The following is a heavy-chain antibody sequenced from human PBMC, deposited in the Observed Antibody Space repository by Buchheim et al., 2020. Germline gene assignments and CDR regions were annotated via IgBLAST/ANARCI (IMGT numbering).Heavy chain of an antibody. V-gene: IGHV4-34*01. CDR2: INHSGSP. Sequence: VQLQQWGAGLLKPSETLSLTCAVYGVSFSGYYWSWIRQPPGTGLEWIGEINHSGSPNYNPSLKSRVPISVNTSKNQFSLELSCVTAADTAGYYCARGMIPLGGATSRKATTRYWYFDLGGRGTL. J-gene: IGHJ2*01. D-gene: IGHD1-26*01. CDR3: ARGMIPLGGATSRKATTRYWYFDL. CDR1: GVSFSGYY.